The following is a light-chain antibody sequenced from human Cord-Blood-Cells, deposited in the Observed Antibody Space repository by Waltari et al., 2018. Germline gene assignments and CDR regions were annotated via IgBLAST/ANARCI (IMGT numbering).Light chain of an antibody. V-gene: IGKV1-39*01. CDR1: QSISSY. CDR3: QQSYSTLALT. Sequence: DTQTTQYPSSLCVSVGERITIACRASQSISSYLNWYQQKPGKAPKLLIYAASSLQSGVPSRFSGSGSGTDFTLTISSLQPEDFATYYCQQSYSTLALTFGGGTKVEIK. CDR2: AAS. J-gene: IGKJ4*01.